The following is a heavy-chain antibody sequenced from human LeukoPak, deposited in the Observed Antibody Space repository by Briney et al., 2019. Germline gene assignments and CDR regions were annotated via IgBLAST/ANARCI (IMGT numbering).Heavy chain of an antibody. Sequence: GGSLRLSCAASGFSFSSYRMNWVRQAPGKGLERVASISSNNGYIYYADSVKGRFTISRDNGENSLHLEMNSLRVEDAAVYYCARDLGTRKSIAFADWGQGTLVTVSS. D-gene: IGHD6-6*01. V-gene: IGHV3-21*01. CDR3: ARDLGTRKSIAFAD. J-gene: IGHJ4*02. CDR1: GFSFSSYR. CDR2: ISSNNGYI.